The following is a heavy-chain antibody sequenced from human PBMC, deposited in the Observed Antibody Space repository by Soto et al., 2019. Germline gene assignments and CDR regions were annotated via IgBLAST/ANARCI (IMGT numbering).Heavy chain of an antibody. V-gene: IGHV4-30-4*01. D-gene: IGHD3-3*01. CDR1: VGSISSGDYY. CDR2: IYYSGST. CDR3: AIYDFWSGPKGWFDP. Sequence: PSETLSLTCTVSVGSISSGDYYWSWIRQPPGKGLEWIGYIYYSGSTYYNPSLKSRVTISVDTSKNQFSLKLSSVTAADTAVYYCAIYDFWSGPKGWFDPWGQGTLVTVSS. J-gene: IGHJ5*02.